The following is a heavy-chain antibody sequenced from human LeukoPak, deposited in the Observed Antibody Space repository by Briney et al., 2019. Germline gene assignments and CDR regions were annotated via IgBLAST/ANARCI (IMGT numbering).Heavy chain of an antibody. D-gene: IGHD1-26*01. CDR1: GFTFSSYG. V-gene: IGHV3-33*01. CDR3: AREGGGSYLLDY. Sequence: PGRSLRLSCAASGFTFSSYGMHWVRQAPGKGLEWVAVIWYDGSNKYYADSVKGRFTISRDNSKNTLYPQMNSLRAEDTAVYYCAREGGGSYLLDYWGQGTLVTVSS. CDR2: IWYDGSNK. J-gene: IGHJ4*02.